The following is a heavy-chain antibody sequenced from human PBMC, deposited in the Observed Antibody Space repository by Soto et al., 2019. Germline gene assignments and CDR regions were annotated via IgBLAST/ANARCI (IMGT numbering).Heavy chain of an antibody. V-gene: IGHV3-21*01. CDR2: ISSSSSYI. CDR1: GFTFSSYS. Sequence: GGSLRHSYAASGFTFSSYSMNWVRQAPGKGLEWVSSISSSSSYIYYADSVKGRFTISRDNAKNSLYLQMNSLRAEDTAVYYCARYNYDSSGYYPYWGQGTLVTVSS. J-gene: IGHJ4*02. CDR3: ARYNYDSSGYYPY. D-gene: IGHD3-22*01.